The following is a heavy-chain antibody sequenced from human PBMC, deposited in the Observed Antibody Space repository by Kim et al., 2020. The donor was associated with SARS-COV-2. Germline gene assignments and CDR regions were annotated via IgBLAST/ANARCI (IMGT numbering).Heavy chain of an antibody. CDR3: VRDSLFYSGYDWEYFDY. J-gene: IGHJ4*02. V-gene: IGHV1-18*01. Sequence: ASVKVSCKASGYTFTSYGISWVRQAPGQGLEWMGWISAYNGNTNYAQKLQGRVTMTTDTSTSTAYMELRSLRSDDTAVYYCVRDSLFYSGYDWEYFDYWGQGTLVTVSS. D-gene: IGHD5-12*01. CDR1: GYTFTSYG. CDR2: ISAYNGNT.